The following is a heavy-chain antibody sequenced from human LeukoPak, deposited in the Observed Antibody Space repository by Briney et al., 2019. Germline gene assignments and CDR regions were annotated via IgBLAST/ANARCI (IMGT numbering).Heavy chain of an antibody. CDR3: ARTYYGSGSYYGY. CDR1: GYTFTSYD. V-gene: IGHV1-8*01. Sequence: ASVKVSCKASGYTFTSYDINWVRQATGQGLEWMGWMDPNSGNTGYAQKFQGRVTMTRNTSISTAYMELSSLRSEDTAVYYCARTYYGSGSYYGYWGQGILVTVSS. CDR2: MDPNSGNT. D-gene: IGHD3-10*01. J-gene: IGHJ4*02.